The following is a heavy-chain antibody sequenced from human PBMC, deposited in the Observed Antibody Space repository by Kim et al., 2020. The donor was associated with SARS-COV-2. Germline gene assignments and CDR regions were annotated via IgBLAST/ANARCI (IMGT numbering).Heavy chain of an antibody. Sequence: GSLRLSCAASGFTFSTYAMSWVRQAPGKGLEWVSAISVSGRNTYYADSVKGRFTISRDNSKNTLYLQMDSLRAEDTAVYYCAKDPEYSSSWAFDYWGQGTLVTVSS. CDR2: ISVSGRNT. CDR1: GFTFSTYA. CDR3: AKDPEYSSSWAFDY. J-gene: IGHJ4*02. D-gene: IGHD6-6*01. V-gene: IGHV3-23*01.